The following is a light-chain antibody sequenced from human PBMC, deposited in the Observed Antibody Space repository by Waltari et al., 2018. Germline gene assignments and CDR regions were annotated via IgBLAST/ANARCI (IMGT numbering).Light chain of an antibody. Sequence: QLMLTQSPSASASLGASVKLTCTLNSGHSDYAIAWHQQQPEKGPRYLMKVNSDGSYIKGDGIPYRFSGSSSGAERYLPISSLQSEDEADYYCQTGGFGIWLFGGGTKLTVL. V-gene: IGLV4-69*01. J-gene: IGLJ3*02. CDR2: VNSDGSY. CDR1: SGHSDYA. CDR3: QTGGFGIWL.